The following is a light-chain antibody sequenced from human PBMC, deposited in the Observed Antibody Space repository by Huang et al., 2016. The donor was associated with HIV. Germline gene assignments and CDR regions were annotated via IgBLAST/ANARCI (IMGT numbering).Light chain of an antibody. J-gene: IGKJ4*01. CDR3: HQYNSWLLS. V-gene: IGKV3-15*01. Sequence: EIVMTQSPATLSVSPGERVTLSCRANRGVSTNLAWYQQRPGQAPRLLIYGSSTRAPGIPARFSGSGSGTDFSLTISSLQSEDFALYYCHQYNSWLLSFGGGTRVDI. CDR2: GSS. CDR1: RGVSTN.